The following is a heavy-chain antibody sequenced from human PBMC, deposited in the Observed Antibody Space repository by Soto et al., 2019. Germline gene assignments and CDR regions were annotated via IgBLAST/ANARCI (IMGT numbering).Heavy chain of an antibody. CDR2: ISYDGRNK. Sequence: QVQLVESGGGVVQPGRSLRLSCAASGFTFSSYAMHWVRQAPGKGLEWVAVISYDGRNKYYADSVKGRFTISRDNSKNTLYLQMNSLRAEDKAVYYCARAPGVVVLPAAMSADYWGQGTLVTVS. D-gene: IGHD2-2*01. CDR3: ARAPGVVVLPAAMSADY. J-gene: IGHJ4*02. V-gene: IGHV3-30*04. CDR1: GFTFSSYA.